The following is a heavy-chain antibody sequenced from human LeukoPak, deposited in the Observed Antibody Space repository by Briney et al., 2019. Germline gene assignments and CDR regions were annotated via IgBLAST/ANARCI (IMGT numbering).Heavy chain of an antibody. CDR2: IYPGDSDT. CDR1: GYSFTSYW. D-gene: IGHD3-10*01. CDR3: ARCTMKGRRYFDY. Sequence: GESLQISCKGSGYSFTSYWIGWVRQMPGKGLGWMGIIYPGDSDTRYSPSFQGQVTISADKSISTAYLQWSSLKASDTAMYYCARCTMKGRRYFDYWGQGTLVTVSS. J-gene: IGHJ4*02. V-gene: IGHV5-51*01.